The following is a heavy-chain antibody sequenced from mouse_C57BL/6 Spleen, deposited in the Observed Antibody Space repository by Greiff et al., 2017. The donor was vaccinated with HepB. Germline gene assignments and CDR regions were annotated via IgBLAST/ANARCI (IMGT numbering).Heavy chain of an antibody. CDR3: SNHYVNYAIVFAMDH. V-gene: IGHV1-52*01. J-gene: IGHJ4*01. CDR1: GYTFTSYW. CDR2: IDPSDSET. Sequence: QVQLQQPGAELVRPGSSVKMSCKASGYTFTSYWMHWVKQRHIQGLEWIGNIDPSDSETHYNQKFKDKATLTVDKSSSTAYMQLSSLTSEVSAVSFCSNHYVNYAIVFAMDHWGQIISVTLS. D-gene: IGHD2-1*01.